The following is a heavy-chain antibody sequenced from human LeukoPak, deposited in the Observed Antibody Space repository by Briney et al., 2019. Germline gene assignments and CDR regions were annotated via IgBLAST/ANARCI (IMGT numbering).Heavy chain of an antibody. CDR3: ARLRGGVTMVRGARSPFDY. J-gene: IGHJ4*02. CDR1: GGSISSSSYY. V-gene: IGHV4-39*01. D-gene: IGHD3-10*01. Sequence: PSETLSLTCTVSGGSISSSSYYWGWIRQPPGKGLEWIGSIYYSGSTYYNPSLKSRVTISVDTSKNQFPLKLSSVTAADTAVYYCARLRGGVTMVRGARSPFDYWGQGTLVTVSS. CDR2: IYYSGST.